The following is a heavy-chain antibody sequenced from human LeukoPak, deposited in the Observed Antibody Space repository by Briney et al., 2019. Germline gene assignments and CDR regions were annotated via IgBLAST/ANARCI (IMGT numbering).Heavy chain of an antibody. V-gene: IGHV4-39*01. D-gene: IGHD6-19*01. CDR2: IYYSGST. Sequence: SETLSLTCTVSGGSISSCSYYWGWIRQPPGKGLEWIGSIYYSGSTYYNPSLKSRVTISVDTSKNQFSLKLSSVTAADTAVYYCARRSAVAGIDYFDYWGQGTLVTVSS. CDR1: GGSISSCSYY. J-gene: IGHJ4*02. CDR3: ARRSAVAGIDYFDY.